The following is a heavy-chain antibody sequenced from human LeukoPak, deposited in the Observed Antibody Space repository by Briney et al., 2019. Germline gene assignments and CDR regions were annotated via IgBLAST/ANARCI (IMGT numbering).Heavy chain of an antibody. CDR2: INPNSGGT. J-gene: IGHJ4*02. D-gene: IGHD6-13*01. Sequence: GASVKVSCKASGYTFTGYYMHWVRQAPGQGLEWMGWINPNSGGTNYAQKFQGRVTMTRDTSISTAYMELSRLRSDDTAVYYCAREGRGRIAAAGFEPGDYWGQGTLVTVSS. CDR1: GYTFTGYY. V-gene: IGHV1-2*02. CDR3: AREGRGRIAAAGFEPGDY.